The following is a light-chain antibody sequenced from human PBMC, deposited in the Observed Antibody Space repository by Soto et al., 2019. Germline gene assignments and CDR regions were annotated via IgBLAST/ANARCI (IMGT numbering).Light chain of an antibody. CDR2: DVS. V-gene: IGLV2-14*01. J-gene: IGLJ2*01. CDR1: SSDVGGYNY. Sequence: QSALTQPASVSGSPGQSITISCTGTSSDVGGYNYVSWYQQYPGKAPKLMIYDVSKRPSGVSNRFSGSKSVNTATLTISGLQAEEEADYYCSADTSSSTLVVFGGGTKLTVL. CDR3: SADTSSSTLVV.